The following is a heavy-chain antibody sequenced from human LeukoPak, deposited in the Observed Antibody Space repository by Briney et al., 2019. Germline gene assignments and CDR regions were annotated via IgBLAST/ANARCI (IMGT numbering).Heavy chain of an antibody. CDR2: IYYSGST. J-gene: IGHJ5*02. Sequence: SETLSLTCAVSGGSISSSSYYWGWIRPPPGKGLEWVGSIYYSGSTYYNPSLKSRVTISIDTSKNQFSLKLSSVTAADTAVYYCARELVAGLGNWFDPWGQGTLVTVSS. D-gene: IGHD6-19*01. V-gene: IGHV4-39*07. CDR3: ARELVAGLGNWFDP. CDR1: GGSISSSSYY.